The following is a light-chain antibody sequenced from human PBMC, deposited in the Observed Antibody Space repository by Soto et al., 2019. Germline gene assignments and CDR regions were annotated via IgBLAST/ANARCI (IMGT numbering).Light chain of an antibody. Sequence: EIVMTQSPATLSVSPGERATLSCRASQSVSSNLAWYQQKPGQAPRLLIYGASTRATGIPARFSGSGSGTAFTLAISSLQSEDFAVYCCQQYNNWPITFGQGTRLEIK. CDR2: GAS. J-gene: IGKJ5*01. CDR1: QSVSSN. CDR3: QQYNNWPIT. V-gene: IGKV3-15*01.